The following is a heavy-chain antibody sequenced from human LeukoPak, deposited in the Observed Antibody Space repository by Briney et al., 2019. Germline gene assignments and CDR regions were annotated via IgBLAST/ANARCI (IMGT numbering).Heavy chain of an antibody. Sequence: PGGSLRLSCTASGLTFSSFAMTWVRQAPGKGLEWVSTIIGSAYGPYGTFYADSVKGRFTISRDNSKNILYLQMNSLRAEDTAVYYCAKDPDIVGITPGEYFDYWGQGTLVTVSS. CDR2: IIGSAYGPYGT. V-gene: IGHV3-23*01. J-gene: IGHJ4*02. CDR3: AKDPDIVGITPGEYFDY. D-gene: IGHD2-15*01. CDR1: GLTFSSFA.